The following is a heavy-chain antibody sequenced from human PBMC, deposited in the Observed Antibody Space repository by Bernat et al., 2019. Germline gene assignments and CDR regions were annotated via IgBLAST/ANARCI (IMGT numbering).Heavy chain of an antibody. D-gene: IGHD6-19*01. CDR1: GFIFSKYA. Sequence: QVQLVETGGGVVQPGSSLRLSCVASGFIFSKYAMHWVRQAPGKGLEWVAYISNDGTNKYYADSVKGRFTISRDNSKNTLYLQINSLRAEDTAVYYCARDVVILAVALRTKFDYWGQGTLVTVSS. V-gene: IGHV3-30-3*01. CDR2: ISNDGTNK. J-gene: IGHJ4*02. CDR3: ARDVVILAVALRTKFDY.